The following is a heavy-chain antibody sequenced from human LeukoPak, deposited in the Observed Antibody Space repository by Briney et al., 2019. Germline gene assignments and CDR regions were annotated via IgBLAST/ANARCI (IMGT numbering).Heavy chain of an antibody. CDR2: ISGVGGST. D-gene: IGHD2/OR15-2a*01. Sequence: TGGSLRLSCAASGFIFSSYAMSWVRQAPAKGLEWVSGISGVGGSTFYADSVKGRFTISRDNSKNTLYLQMNSLRAEDTAVYYCAKVLVPHAFDVWGQGTMVTVSS. J-gene: IGHJ3*01. V-gene: IGHV3-23*01. CDR3: AKVLVPHAFDV. CDR1: GFIFSSYA.